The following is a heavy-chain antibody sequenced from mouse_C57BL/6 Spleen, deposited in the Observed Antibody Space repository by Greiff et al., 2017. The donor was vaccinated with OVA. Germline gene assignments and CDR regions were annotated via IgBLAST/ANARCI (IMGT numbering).Heavy chain of an antibody. Sequence: VKLVESGPGLVQPSQSLSITCTVSGFSLTSYGVHWVRQSPGKGLEWLGVIWRGGSTDYNAAFMSRLSITKDNSKSQVFFKMNSLQADDTAIYYCAKPPLYYSNWFAYWGQGTLVTVSA. J-gene: IGHJ3*01. CDR1: GFSLTSYG. V-gene: IGHV2-5*01. CDR3: AKPPLYYSNWFAY. D-gene: IGHD2-5*01. CDR2: IWRGGST.